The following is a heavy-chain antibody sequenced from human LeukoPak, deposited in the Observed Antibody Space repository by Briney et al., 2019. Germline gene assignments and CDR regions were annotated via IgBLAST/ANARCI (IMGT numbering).Heavy chain of an antibody. D-gene: IGHD3-16*02. J-gene: IGHJ3*02. Sequence: GSLRLSCAASGFTFRNYWMSWVRQAPGKGLEWIGHIYYSGSTNYNPSLKSRVTISVDTSKNQFSLKLSSVTAADTAVYYCARAKFHLSYAFDIWGQGTMVTVSS. CDR1: GFTFRNYW. CDR3: ARAKFHLSYAFDI. V-gene: IGHV4-59*01. CDR2: IYYSGST.